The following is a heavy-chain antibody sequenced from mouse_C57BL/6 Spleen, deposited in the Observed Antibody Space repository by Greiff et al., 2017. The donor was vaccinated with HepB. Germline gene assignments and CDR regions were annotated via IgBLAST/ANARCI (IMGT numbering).Heavy chain of an antibody. V-gene: IGHV1-15*01. Sequence: VQLQQSGAELVRPGASVTLSCKASGYTFTDYEMHWVKQTPVHGLEWIGAIDPETGGTAYNQKFKGKAILTADKSSSTAYMELRSLTSEDSAVYYCTRWRTTVVADWYFDVWGTGTTVTVSS. CDR3: TRWRTTVVADWYFDV. CDR2: IDPETGGT. J-gene: IGHJ1*03. CDR1: GYTFTDYE. D-gene: IGHD1-1*01.